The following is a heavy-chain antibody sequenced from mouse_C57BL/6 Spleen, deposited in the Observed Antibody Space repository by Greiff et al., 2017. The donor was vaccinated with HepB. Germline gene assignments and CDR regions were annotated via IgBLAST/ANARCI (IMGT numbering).Heavy chain of an antibody. V-gene: IGHV3-6*01. Sequence: VQLKESGPGLVKPSQSLSLTCSVTGYSITSGYYWNWIRQFPGNKLEWMGYISYDGSNNYNPSLKNRISITRDTSKNQFFLKLNSVTTEDTATYYGAREGYGSSYGFAYWGQGTLVTVSA. CDR2: ISYDGSN. CDR1: GYSITSGYY. CDR3: AREGYGSSYGFAY. D-gene: IGHD1-1*01. J-gene: IGHJ3*01.